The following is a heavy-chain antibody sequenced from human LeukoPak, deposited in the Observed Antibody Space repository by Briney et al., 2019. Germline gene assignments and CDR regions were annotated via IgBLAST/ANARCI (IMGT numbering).Heavy chain of an antibody. CDR2: IYTSGST. CDR1: GGSISSGNYY. V-gene: IGHV4-61*02. D-gene: IGHD3-3*01. J-gene: IGHJ4*02. Sequence: SETLSLTCTVSGGSISSGNYYWSWIRQPAGKGREWVGRIYTSGSTNYNPSLKSRVTISEDKSKNQITLNLSSVTAADTAVYYCARGDFWSGYYSYNWGQGTLVTVSS. CDR3: ARGDFWSGYYSYN.